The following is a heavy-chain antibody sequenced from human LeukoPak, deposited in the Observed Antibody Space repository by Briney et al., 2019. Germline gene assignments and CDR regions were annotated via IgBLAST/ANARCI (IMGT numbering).Heavy chain of an antibody. J-gene: IGHJ4*02. Sequence: GGSLKLSCAASGFTVSSNYMSWVRQAPGKGLEWVSVIYSGGSTYYADSVKGRFTISRDNSKNTLYLQMNSLRAEDTAVYYCARYITRHYYDSSGYYHYFDYWGQGTLVTVSS. CDR1: GFTVSSNY. V-gene: IGHV3-53*01. CDR3: ARYITRHYYDSSGYYHYFDY. CDR2: IYSGGST. D-gene: IGHD3-22*01.